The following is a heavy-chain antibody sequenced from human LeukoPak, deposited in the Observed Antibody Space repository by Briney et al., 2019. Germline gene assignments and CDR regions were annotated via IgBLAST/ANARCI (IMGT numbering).Heavy chain of an antibody. V-gene: IGHV1-69*13. J-gene: IGHJ4*02. CDR3: ANGGPYYGDYYFDY. Sequence: GASVKVSCKASGGTFSSYAISWVRQAPGQGLEWMGGIIPIFGTANYAQKFQGRVTITADESTSTAYMELSSLRSEDTAVYYCANGGPYYGDYYFDYWGQGTLVTVSS. CDR2: IIPIFGTA. D-gene: IGHD4-17*01. CDR1: GGTFSSYA.